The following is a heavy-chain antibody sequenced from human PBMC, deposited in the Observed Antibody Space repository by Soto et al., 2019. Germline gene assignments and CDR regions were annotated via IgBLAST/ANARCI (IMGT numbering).Heavy chain of an antibody. V-gene: IGHV5-51*01. D-gene: IGHD4-17*01. J-gene: IGHJ3*02. Sequence: GESLKISCKGSGYSFTTYWIGWVRQMPGKGLEWMGIIYPGDSDTRYSPSFQGQVTISVDKSINTAYLHWSTLKASDTAMFDCARRLVSTEFFDSWGQGTMVTVSS. CDR3: ARRLVSTEFFDS. CDR2: IYPGDSDT. CDR1: GYSFTTYW.